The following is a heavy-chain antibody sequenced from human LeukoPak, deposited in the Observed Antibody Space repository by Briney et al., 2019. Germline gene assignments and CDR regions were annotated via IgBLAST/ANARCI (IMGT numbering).Heavy chain of an antibody. J-gene: IGHJ4*02. CDR1: GVNFRTSG. Sequence: GGSLRLSCAASGVNFRTSGMHWVRQAPGKGLEWVTFIQNDGSDKYYAASVKGRFTISRDNSKNTVYLHMNSLRADDTALYYCAREGGRAAAGRFDYWGQGTLVTVSS. CDR3: AREGGRAAAGRFDY. D-gene: IGHD6-13*01. V-gene: IGHV3-30*02. CDR2: IQNDGSDK.